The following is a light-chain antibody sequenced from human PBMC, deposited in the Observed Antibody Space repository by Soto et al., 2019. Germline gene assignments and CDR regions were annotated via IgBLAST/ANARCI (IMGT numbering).Light chain of an antibody. CDR2: DAS. CDR3: QQLSNLPIT. V-gene: IGKV3-11*01. CDR1: QSVSSY. Sequence: EIVLTQSPATLALSPGERATLSCRTSQSVSSYFAWYQQKPGRAPRLLIYDASNRATGIPARFIGSGSGTDFTLTISSLEPEDFAVYYCQQLSNLPITFGQGTRLEIK. J-gene: IGKJ5*01.